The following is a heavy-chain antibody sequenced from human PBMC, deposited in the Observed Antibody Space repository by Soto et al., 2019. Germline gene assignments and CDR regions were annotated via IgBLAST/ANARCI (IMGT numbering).Heavy chain of an antibody. D-gene: IGHD2-8*02. CDR2: IYWDDDK. J-gene: IGHJ4*02. V-gene: IGHV2-5*02. CDR3: THLSWAASGTGDYFDC. CDR1: GFSFSTSAVG. Sequence: QITLTESDPTLVKPTQTLTLTCTFPGFSFSTSAVGVGWIRQPPGKALQWLALIYWDDDKRYSPFLKSRLTITKDTSSIQVVLTMPNMDPVDTGAYYYTHLSWAASGTGDYFDCWGQGTLVTVSS.